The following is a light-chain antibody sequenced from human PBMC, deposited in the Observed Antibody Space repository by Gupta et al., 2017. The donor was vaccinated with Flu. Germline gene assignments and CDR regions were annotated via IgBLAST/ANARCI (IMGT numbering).Light chain of an antibody. CDR2: EVT. CDR3: SSYTSSSTL. Sequence: GTISDVGGYNYVSWYQQHPGKAPKLMIYEVTNRPSGVSNRFSGSKSGNTASLTISGLQAEDEADYYCSSYTSSSTLFGGGTKVTVL. J-gene: IGLJ3*02. V-gene: IGLV2-14*01. CDR1: ISDVGGYNY.